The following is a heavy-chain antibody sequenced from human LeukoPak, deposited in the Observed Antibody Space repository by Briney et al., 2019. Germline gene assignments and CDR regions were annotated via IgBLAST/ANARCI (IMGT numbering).Heavy chain of an antibody. V-gene: IGHV1-2*02. Sequence: ASVKVSCKASGYTFTGYYMHWVRQAPGQGLEWMGWINPNSGGTNYAQKFQGRVTMTRDTSISAAYMELSRLRSDDTAVYYCARDWDESLYYFDYWGQGTLVTVSS. J-gene: IGHJ4*02. CDR3: ARDWDESLYYFDY. CDR1: GYTFTGYY. CDR2: INPNSGGT. D-gene: IGHD1-26*01.